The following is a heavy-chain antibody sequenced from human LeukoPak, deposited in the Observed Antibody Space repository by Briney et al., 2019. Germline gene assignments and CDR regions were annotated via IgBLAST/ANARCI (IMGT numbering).Heavy chain of an antibody. Sequence: SVKVSCKASGGTFSSYAISWVRQAPGQGLEWMGRIIPILGIANYAQKFQGRVTITADKSTSTAYMELSSLRSEDTAVYYCARDSITWGSHYYDRSGPTDAFFICGQGRMVSVSS. CDR1: GGTFSSYA. CDR2: IIPILGIA. J-gene: IGHJ3*02. CDR3: ARDSITWGSHYYDRSGPTDAFFI. D-gene: IGHD3-22*01. V-gene: IGHV1-69*04.